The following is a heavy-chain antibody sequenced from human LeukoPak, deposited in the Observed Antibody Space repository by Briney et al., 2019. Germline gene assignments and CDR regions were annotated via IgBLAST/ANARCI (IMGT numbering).Heavy chain of an antibody. CDR2: ISGSGGST. CDR1: GFTFSSYA. V-gene: IGHV3-23*01. J-gene: IGHJ4*02. Sequence: GGSLRLSCAASGFTFSSYAMSWVRQAPGKGLEWVSAISGSGGSTYYADSVKGRFTISRDNSKNTLDLQMNSLRAEDTAVYYCANNIAAAGTDYWGQGTLVTVSS. D-gene: IGHD6-13*01. CDR3: ANNIAAAGTDY.